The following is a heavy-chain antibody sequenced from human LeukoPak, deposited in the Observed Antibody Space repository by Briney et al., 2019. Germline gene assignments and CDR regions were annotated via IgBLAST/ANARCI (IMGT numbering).Heavy chain of an antibody. V-gene: IGHV3-23*01. Sequence: PGRSLRLSCAASGFTFSSYAMSWVRQAPGKGLEWVSAISGSGGSTYCADSVKGRFTISRDNSKNTLYLQMNSLRAEDTAVYYCAKDARRIVVVKGAFDIWGQGTMVTVSS. J-gene: IGHJ3*02. CDR3: AKDARRIVVVKGAFDI. D-gene: IGHD2-21*01. CDR1: GFTFSSYA. CDR2: ISGSGGST.